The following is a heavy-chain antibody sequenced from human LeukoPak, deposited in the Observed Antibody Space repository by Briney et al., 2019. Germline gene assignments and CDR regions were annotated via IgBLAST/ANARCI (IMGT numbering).Heavy chain of an antibody. CDR2: ISGSGGST. CDR3: AKPWGMVRGVIMGEDY. J-gene: IGHJ4*02. D-gene: IGHD3-10*01. V-gene: IGHV3-23*01. Sequence: GGSLRLSCAASGFTFSSYAMSWVRQAPGKGLEWVSAISGSGGSTYYADSMKGRFTISRDNSKNTLYLQMNSLRAEDTAVYYCAKPWGMVRGVIMGEDYWGQGTLVTVSS. CDR1: GFTFSSYA.